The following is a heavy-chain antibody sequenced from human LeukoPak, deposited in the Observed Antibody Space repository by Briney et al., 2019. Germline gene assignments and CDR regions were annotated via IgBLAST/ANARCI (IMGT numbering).Heavy chain of an antibody. J-gene: IGHJ4*02. V-gene: IGHV1-46*01. CDR3: ARTIRVVPAPPPDY. Sequence: ASVKVSCKASGYTFTSYYMHWVRQAPGQGLEWMGIINPSGGSTSYAQKFQGRVTMTRDMSTSTVYMELSSLKSDDTAVYYCARTIRVVPAPPPDYWGQGTLVTVSS. D-gene: IGHD2-2*01. CDR2: INPSGGST. CDR1: GYTFTSYY.